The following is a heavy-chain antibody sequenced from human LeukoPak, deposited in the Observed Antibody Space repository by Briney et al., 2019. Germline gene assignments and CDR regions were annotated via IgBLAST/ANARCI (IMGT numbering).Heavy chain of an antibody. CDR1: GFTFSNYG. CDR2: IRSDGSIE. CDR3: ARTLTMIVGVITSDAFDI. V-gene: IGHV3-30*02. Sequence: QPGGSLRLSCAASGFTFSNYGMHWVRQAPGKGLEWVAFIRSDGSIEYYADSVKGRFTISRDNSKNTLYLQMNSLRAEDTAVYYCARTLTMIVGVITSDAFDIWGRGTMVTVSS. J-gene: IGHJ3*02. D-gene: IGHD3-22*01.